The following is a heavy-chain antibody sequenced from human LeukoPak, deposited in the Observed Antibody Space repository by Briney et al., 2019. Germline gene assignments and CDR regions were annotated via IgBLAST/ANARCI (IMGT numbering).Heavy chain of an antibody. D-gene: IGHD4-11*01. J-gene: IGHJ4*02. CDR2: ISYDSTAI. CDR3: ARVWQDYSNTDY. Sequence: GGSLRLSCTASGFTFSTYHMVWVRQAPGKGRECLSYISYDSTAIHYADSVRGRFAISRDNAQSSLYLQMNSLTAEDTAIYFCARVWQDYSNTDYWGQGTLVTVSS. V-gene: IGHV3-48*01. CDR1: GFTFSTYH.